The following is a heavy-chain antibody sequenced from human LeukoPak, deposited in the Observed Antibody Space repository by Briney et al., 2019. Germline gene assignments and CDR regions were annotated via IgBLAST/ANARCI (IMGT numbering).Heavy chain of an antibody. Sequence: SETLSLTCTVSGGSISSYYWSWIRQPPGKGLEWIGYIYYSGSTNYNPSLKSRLTISVDTSKNQFSLKLSSVTAADTAVYYCARGRWLHRGTWMDVWGKGTTVTISS. CDR1: GGSISSYY. V-gene: IGHV4-59*01. CDR3: ARGRWLHRGTWMDV. CDR2: IYYSGST. J-gene: IGHJ6*04. D-gene: IGHD5-24*01.